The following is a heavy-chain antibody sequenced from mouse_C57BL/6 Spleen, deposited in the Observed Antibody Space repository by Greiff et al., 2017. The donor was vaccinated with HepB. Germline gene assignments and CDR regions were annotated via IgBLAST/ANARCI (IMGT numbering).Heavy chain of an antibody. J-gene: IGHJ1*03. CDR3: ARWGTGMDWYFDV. CDR2: INPGSGGT. CDR1: GYAFTNYL. Sequence: VQLQQSGAELVRPGTSVKVSCKASGYAFTNYLIEWVKQRPGQGLEWIGVINPGSGGTNYNEKFKGKATLTADKSYSTAYMQLSSLTSEDSAVYFCARWGTGMDWYFDVWGTGTTVTVSS. V-gene: IGHV1-54*01. D-gene: IGHD4-1*01.